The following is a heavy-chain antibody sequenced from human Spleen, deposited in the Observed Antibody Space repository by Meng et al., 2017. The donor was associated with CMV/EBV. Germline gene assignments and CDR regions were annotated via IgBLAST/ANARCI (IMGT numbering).Heavy chain of an antibody. CDR2: ISGSGGST. J-gene: IGHJ4*02. CDR3: AKDYSSGWYGGFDY. CDR1: GFTFRSYA. Sequence: QRVGSGAGLVKPGGSLRLSWAASGFTFRSYAMSWVRQAPGKGLEWVSAISGSGGSTYYADSVKGRFAISRDNSKNTLYLQMNSLRAEDTAVYYCAKDYSSGWYGGFDYWGQGTLVTVSS. V-gene: IGHV3-23*04. D-gene: IGHD6-19*01.